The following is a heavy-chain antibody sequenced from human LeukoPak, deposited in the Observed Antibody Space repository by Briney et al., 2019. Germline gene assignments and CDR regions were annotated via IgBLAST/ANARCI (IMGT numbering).Heavy chain of an antibody. CDR2: IRQDGSDK. V-gene: IGHV3-7*01. Sequence: PGGSLTLSCATSGFTSTTAWMTWVRQAPGKGLEWVADIRQDGSDKYYVDSVKGRFIISRDNAKKSVSLHMNNLRVEDTAVYYCVVYKYILSWSAFDFWGRGTMVTVSS. J-gene: IGHJ3*01. D-gene: IGHD6-13*01. CDR3: VVYKYILSWSAFDF. CDR1: GFTSTTAW.